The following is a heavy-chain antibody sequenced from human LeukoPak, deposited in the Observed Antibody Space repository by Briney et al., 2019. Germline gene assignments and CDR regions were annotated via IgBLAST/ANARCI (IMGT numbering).Heavy chain of an antibody. CDR2: ISDSDSGDST. Sequence: GGSLRLSCAASGFTFSSYAMSWVRQAPGKGLEWVSTISDSDSGDSTDYADSVKARFTISKDNSKNTLYLQMNSLRAEDTAVYYCVKGRVSTGGFPPSAVDYWGQGTLVTVSS. CDR3: VKGRVSTGGFPPSAVDY. J-gene: IGHJ4*02. V-gene: IGHV3-23*01. CDR1: GFTFSSYA. D-gene: IGHD3-3*02.